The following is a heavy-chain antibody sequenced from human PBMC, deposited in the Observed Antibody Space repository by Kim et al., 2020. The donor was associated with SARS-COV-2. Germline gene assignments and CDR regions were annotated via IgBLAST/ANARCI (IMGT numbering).Heavy chain of an antibody. CDR2: IYYSGST. CDR3: ARASTIFGVVIDAFDI. D-gene: IGHD3-3*01. J-gene: IGHJ3*02. V-gene: IGHV4-31*03. CDR1: GGSISSGGYY. Sequence: SETLSLTCTVSGGSISSGGYYWSWIRQHPGKGLEWIEYIYYSGSTYYNPSLKSRVTISVDTSKNQFSLKQSAVTAANTAVYYCARASTIFGVVIDAFDIWGQGTMVTVSS.